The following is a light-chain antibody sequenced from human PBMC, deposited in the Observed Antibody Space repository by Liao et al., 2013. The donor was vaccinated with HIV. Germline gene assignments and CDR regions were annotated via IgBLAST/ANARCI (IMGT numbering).Light chain of an antibody. Sequence: SYELTQPPSVSVSPGQTASITCSGDKLGNKYVCWYQQKPGQSPVVVIYQDTKRPSGIPERFSGSKFGNSAILTISGTQAMDEADYYCQAWDSSTYWVFGGGTKLTVL. V-gene: IGLV3-1*01. CDR2: QDT. CDR3: QAWDSSTYWV. J-gene: IGLJ3*02. CDR1: KLGNKY.